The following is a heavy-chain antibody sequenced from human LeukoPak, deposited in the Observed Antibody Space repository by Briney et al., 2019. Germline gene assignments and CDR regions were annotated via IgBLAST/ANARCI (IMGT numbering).Heavy chain of an antibody. CDR1: GFTFSNAW. Sequence: GGSLRLSCAASGFTFSNAWMSWVREAPGKGLEWVGRIKSKTDGGTTAYAAPVKGRFTISRDDSKNTLYLQMNSLKTEDTAVYYCTTSRLWCGEPRARNDYWGQGTLVTVSS. CDR2: IKSKTDGGTT. D-gene: IGHD3-10*01. V-gene: IGHV3-15*01. CDR3: TTSRLWCGEPRARNDY. J-gene: IGHJ4*02.